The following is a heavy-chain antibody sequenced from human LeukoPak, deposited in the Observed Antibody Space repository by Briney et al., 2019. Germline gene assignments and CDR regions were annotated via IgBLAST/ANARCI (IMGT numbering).Heavy chain of an antibody. CDR1: GGSISSYY. D-gene: IGHD1-1*01. CDR2: IYYSGST. Sequence: SETLSLTCTVSGGSISSYYWSWIRQPPGKGLEWIGYIYYSGSTNYNPSLKSRVTISVDTSKNQFSLKLNSVTAADTAVYYCARYHDTNYYYGMDVWGQGTTVTVSS. V-gene: IGHV4-59*01. J-gene: IGHJ6*02. CDR3: ARYHDTNYYYGMDV.